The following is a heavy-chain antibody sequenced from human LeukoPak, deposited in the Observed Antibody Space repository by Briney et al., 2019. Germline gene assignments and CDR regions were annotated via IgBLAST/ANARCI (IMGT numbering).Heavy chain of an antibody. CDR1: GFSISDYY. Sequence: GGPLRLSCDASGFSISDYYISWIRQPPGKGLEWISYITSGAGSTKYADSVKGRFTISRDKAKNSVALQLNSLRAEDTAVYYCTKERRGTYYAFESWGQGTLVTVSS. D-gene: IGHD3-16*01. CDR2: ITSGAGST. CDR3: TKERRGTYYAFES. J-gene: IGHJ4*02. V-gene: IGHV3-11*01.